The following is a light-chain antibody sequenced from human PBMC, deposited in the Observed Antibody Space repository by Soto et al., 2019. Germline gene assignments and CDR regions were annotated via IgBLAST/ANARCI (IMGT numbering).Light chain of an antibody. CDR3: SSYTSSSTDV. J-gene: IGLJ1*01. Sequence: QSALTQPPSVSGSPGQSVTISCTGTSSDVGNYNYISRYQQPPGTAPKLMIYEVSNRPSGVPDRFSGSKSGNTASLTISGLQAEDEADYYCSSYTSSSTDVFGTGTKLTVL. CDR1: SSDVGNYNY. V-gene: IGLV2-18*02. CDR2: EVS.